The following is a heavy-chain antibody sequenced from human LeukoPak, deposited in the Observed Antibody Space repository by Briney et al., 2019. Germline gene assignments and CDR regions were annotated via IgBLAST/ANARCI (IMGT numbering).Heavy chain of an antibody. CDR2: ISYSGGT. J-gene: IGHJ3*02. CDR3: ARDFAYRAANPFAFDI. Sequence: SETLSLTCTVSGGSISSSGYYWGWIRQPPGKGLEWIGTISYSGGTYYNPSLKSRVTISIDTSKNQFSLKLSSVTAADTAVYYCARDFAYRAANPFAFDIWGQGTMVTVSS. D-gene: IGHD1-26*01. CDR1: GGSISSSGYY. V-gene: IGHV4-39*07.